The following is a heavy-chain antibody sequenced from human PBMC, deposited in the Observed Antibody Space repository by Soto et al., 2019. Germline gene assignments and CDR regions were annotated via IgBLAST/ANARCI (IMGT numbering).Heavy chain of an antibody. CDR3: ARAGGYSSGWLSY. J-gene: IGHJ4*02. D-gene: IGHD6-19*01. Sequence: QVQLVESGGGVGQPGRSLRLSCAASGFTFSSYAMHWVRQAPGKGLEWVAVISYDGSNKYYADSVKGRFTISRDNSKNTLYLQMNSLRAEDTAVYYCARAGGYSSGWLSYWGQGTLVTVSS. V-gene: IGHV3-30-3*01. CDR2: ISYDGSNK. CDR1: GFTFSSYA.